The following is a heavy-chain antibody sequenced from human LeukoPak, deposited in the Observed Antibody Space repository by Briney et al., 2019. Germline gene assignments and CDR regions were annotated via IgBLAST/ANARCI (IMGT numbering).Heavy chain of an antibody. J-gene: IGHJ5*02. Sequence: PSETLSLTCTVSGYSISSGYYWSWIRQPPGKGLEWIGYIYYSGSTNYNPSLRSRVTISVDTSKNQFALKLSSVTAADTAVYYCARAFRMYALHNWFDPWGQGTLVTVSS. CDR1: GYSISSGYY. CDR2: IYYSGST. CDR3: ARAFRMYALHNWFDP. D-gene: IGHD2-8*01. V-gene: IGHV4-61*01.